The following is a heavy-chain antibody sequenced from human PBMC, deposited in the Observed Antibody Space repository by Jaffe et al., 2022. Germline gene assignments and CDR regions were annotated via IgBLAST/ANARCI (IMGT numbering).Heavy chain of an antibody. CDR2: ITTTGTTI. CDR1: GFTFSSYD. CDR3: ARSLYSGYSPYFFDY. J-gene: IGHJ4*02. Sequence: EVQLVESGGDLVQPGGSLKLSCAASGFTFSSYDMSWVRQAPGKGLEWVSYITTTGTTIYYADSVKGRFTISRDNAKNSLYLQMNSLRAEDTAVYYCARSLYSGYSPYFFDYWGQGTLVTVSS. V-gene: IGHV3-48*03. D-gene: IGHD5-18*01.